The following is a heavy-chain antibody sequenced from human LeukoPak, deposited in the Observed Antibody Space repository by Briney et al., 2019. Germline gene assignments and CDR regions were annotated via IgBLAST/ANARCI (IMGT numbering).Heavy chain of an antibody. D-gene: IGHD5-18*01. V-gene: IGHV3-30*18. CDR1: GFTFSSYG. CDR2: ISYDGSNK. CDR3: AKHRGYSYGSLGMDV. J-gene: IGHJ6*02. Sequence: PGGSLRLSCAASGFTFSSYGMHWVRQAPGKGLEWVTVISYDGSNKYYADPVKGRFTISRDNSKNTLYLQMNSLRAGDTAVYYCAKHRGYSYGSLGMDVWGQGTTVTVSS.